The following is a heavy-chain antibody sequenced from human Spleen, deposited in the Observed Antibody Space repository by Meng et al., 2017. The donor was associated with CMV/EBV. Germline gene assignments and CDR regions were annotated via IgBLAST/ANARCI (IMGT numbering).Heavy chain of an antibody. CDR1: GFTFSSYA. V-gene: IGHV1-69*10. J-gene: IGHJ6*02. CDR2: IIPILGIA. CDR3: AREQYYDFWSGYYTEYYYYGMDV. D-gene: IGHD3-3*01. Sequence: KISCVASGFTFSSYAISWVRQAPGQGLEWMGGIIPILGIANYAQKFQGRVTITADKSTSTAYMELSSLRSEDTAVYYCAREQYYDFWSGYYTEYYYYGMDVWGQGTTVTVSS.